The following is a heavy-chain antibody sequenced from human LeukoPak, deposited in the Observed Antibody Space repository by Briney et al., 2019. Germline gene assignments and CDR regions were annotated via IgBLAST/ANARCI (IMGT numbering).Heavy chain of an antibody. J-gene: IGHJ4*02. CDR3: ARHAGAADISWYSFDF. Sequence: GGSLRLSCVGSGFLFSGHYMNWVRQAPGKGLEWVANIDQHGTDKQYVASVRGRFTISRDNTKNSVYLQMDNLRVEDTAVYYCARHAGAADISWYSFDFWGQGTLVTVSS. CDR1: GFLFSGHY. CDR2: IDQHGTDK. V-gene: IGHV3-7*01. D-gene: IGHD6-13*01.